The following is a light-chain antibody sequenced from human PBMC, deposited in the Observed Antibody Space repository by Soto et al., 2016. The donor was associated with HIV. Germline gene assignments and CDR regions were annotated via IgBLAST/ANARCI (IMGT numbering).Light chain of an antibody. Sequence: SYELTQPPSMSASPGQTATITCSGHKLGDKFASWYQQKLGQSPMLVIYQDNRRPSGIPERFSGSNSGNTATLTISGTQTMDEADYYCQAWDNRVVFGGGTKLTVL. CDR1: KLGDKF. J-gene: IGLJ3*02. V-gene: IGLV3-1*01. CDR2: QDN. CDR3: QAWDNRVV.